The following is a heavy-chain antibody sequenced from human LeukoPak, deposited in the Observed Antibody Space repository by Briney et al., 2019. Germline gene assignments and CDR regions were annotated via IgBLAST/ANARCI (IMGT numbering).Heavy chain of an antibody. V-gene: IGHV3-21*01. D-gene: IGHD6-13*01. CDR3: ARDDYSSSWYET. CDR2: ISSSSSYI. J-gene: IGHJ5*02. Sequence: GGSLRLSCAASGFTFSSYSMNWVPQAPGKGLKWVSSISSSSSYIYYADSVKGRFTISRDNAKNSLYLQMNSLRAEDTAVYYCARDDYSSSWYETWGQGTLVTVSS. CDR1: GFTFSSYS.